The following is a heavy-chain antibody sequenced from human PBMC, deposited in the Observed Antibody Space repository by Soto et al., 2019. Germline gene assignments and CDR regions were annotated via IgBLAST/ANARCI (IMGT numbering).Heavy chain of an antibody. Sequence: PGGSLRLSCAASGFTFSSYAMSWVRQAPGKGLEWVSAIIGSGGSTDYIDSVKGRFTISRDNSKDILYLQMNNLRADDTAIYYCAKSVRPVSVFFDFWGQGTAVTVSS. D-gene: IGHD6-19*01. CDR2: IIGSGGST. CDR3: AKSVRPVSVFFDF. V-gene: IGHV3-23*01. CDR1: GFTFSSYA. J-gene: IGHJ4*02.